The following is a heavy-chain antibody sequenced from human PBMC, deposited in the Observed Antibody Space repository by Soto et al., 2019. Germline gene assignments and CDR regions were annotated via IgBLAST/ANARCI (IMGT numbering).Heavy chain of an antibody. Sequence: ASVKVSCKASGSTFTDYSIHWVRQAPGQGLEWMGLINPSGVSTHYAQQFQGRVTVTKDTSTSTVYMEMSSLRSEDTAFYYCARTLKSAGSDYWGQGTLVTVSS. CDR2: INPSGVST. CDR1: GSTFTDYS. V-gene: IGHV1-46*01. J-gene: IGHJ4*02. D-gene: IGHD6-13*01. CDR3: ARTLKSAGSDY.